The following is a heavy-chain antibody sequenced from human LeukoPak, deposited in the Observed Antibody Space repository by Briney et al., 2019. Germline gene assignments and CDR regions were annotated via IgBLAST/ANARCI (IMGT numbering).Heavy chain of an antibody. D-gene: IGHD4-17*01. CDR3: AKDGQYGDYWYYYMDV. Sequence: PGGSLRLSCAASGFTFSSSAMSWVRQATGKGLEWVSAISRSGGGTYYADSVKGRFTISRDNSKNTLYLQMNSLRAEDTAVYYSAKDGQYGDYWYYYMDVWGKGTTVTVSS. J-gene: IGHJ6*03. CDR1: GFTFSSSA. V-gene: IGHV3-23*01. CDR2: ISRSGGGT.